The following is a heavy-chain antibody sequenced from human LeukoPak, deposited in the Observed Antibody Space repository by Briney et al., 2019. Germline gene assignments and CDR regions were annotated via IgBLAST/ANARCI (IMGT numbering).Heavy chain of an antibody. CDR2: ISYHGSTE. CDR3: ARDMRDSTQSRYFYGYEFDY. J-gene: IGHJ4*02. V-gene: IGHV3-30-3*01. D-gene: IGHD5-18*01. Sequence: PGGTLRLSCAASGFTFSRFAMHWVRQAPGQGLEWVAVISYHGSTEYYADSVKGRFTISRDNSNNKLYLQMNSLRVEDTAVYYCARDMRDSTQSRYFYGYEFDYWGQGTLVTVSS. CDR1: GFTFSRFA.